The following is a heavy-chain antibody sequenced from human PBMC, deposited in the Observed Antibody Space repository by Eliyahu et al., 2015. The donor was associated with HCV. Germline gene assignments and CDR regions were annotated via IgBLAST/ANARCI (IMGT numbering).Heavy chain of an antibody. Sequence: QVQLQESGPGLVKPSETLSLTCTVSGGSITTYYXSWIRQPPGKGLEWIGYIHYRGSTNHNPSLKSRVTISVDTSKNQFSLNLTSVTAADTAVYYCASGGGGIAVAGTGGWFDPWGQGTLVTVSS. CDR2: IHYRGST. CDR3: ASGGGGIAVAGTGGWFDP. D-gene: IGHD6-19*01. CDR1: GGSITTYY. V-gene: IGHV4-59*01. J-gene: IGHJ5*02.